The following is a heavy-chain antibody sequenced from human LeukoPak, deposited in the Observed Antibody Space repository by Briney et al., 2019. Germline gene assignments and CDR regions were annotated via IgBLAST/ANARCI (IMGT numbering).Heavy chain of an antibody. D-gene: IGHD3-10*01. CDR3: ARSGLLWSGEIDY. CDR2: IKQDGSEM. J-gene: IGHJ4*02. CDR1: GFTFSRYW. V-gene: IGHV3-7*03. Sequence: GGSLRLSCAASGFTFSRYWMSWVRQAPGKGLEWVANIKQDGSEMDYVDSVRGRFTISRDNAKNSLFLQMNSLRADDSAVYYCARSGLLWSGEIDYWGRGILVTVSS.